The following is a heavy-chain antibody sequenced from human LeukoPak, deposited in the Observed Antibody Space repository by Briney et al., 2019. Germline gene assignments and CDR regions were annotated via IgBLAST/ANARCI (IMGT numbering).Heavy chain of an antibody. J-gene: IGHJ6*02. Sequence: SVKVSCKASGGTFSGSAITWVRQAPGQGLEWMGRIIPILNITNYAQKFQGRVTISADTSTSTAYMELSGLRSDEAAVYYCARDQGLTAPPPYGMDVWGQGTTVTVSS. D-gene: IGHD6-19*01. CDR1: GGTFSGSA. V-gene: IGHV1-69*04. CDR3: ARDQGLTAPPPYGMDV. CDR2: IIPILNIT.